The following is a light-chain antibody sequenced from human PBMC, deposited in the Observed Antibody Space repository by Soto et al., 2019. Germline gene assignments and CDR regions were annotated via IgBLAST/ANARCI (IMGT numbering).Light chain of an antibody. V-gene: IGKV3-20*01. CDR3: QDYGSST. J-gene: IGKJ2*01. CDR1: QSVSSSY. CDR2: GAS. Sequence: EIVLTQSPGTLSLSPGERATLSCRASQSVSSSYLAWYQQKPGQAPRLLIYGASSRATGIPDRFSGSRSGTDFTLAISRLEPEDIAVYYCQDYGSSTFGQGTKLEIK.